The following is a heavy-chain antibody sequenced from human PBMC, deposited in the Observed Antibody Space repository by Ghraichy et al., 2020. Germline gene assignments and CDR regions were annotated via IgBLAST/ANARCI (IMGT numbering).Heavy chain of an antibody. CDR2: LSYSGST. D-gene: IGHD2/OR15-2a*01. J-gene: IGHJ4*02. CDR1: GGSISSGAHY. V-gene: IGHV4-31*03. Sequence: SETLSLTCTVSGGSISSGAHYWSWIRQHPGKGLEWIGYLSYSGSTFYNASLKSRVTISVDTSKNQFSLKLSSVTAADTAVYYCARAGTTAPTFDYWGQGTLVTLSS. CDR3: ARAGTTAPTFDY.